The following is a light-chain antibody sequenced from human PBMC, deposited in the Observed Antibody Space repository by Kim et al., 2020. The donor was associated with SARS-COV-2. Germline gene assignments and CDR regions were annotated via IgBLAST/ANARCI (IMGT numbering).Light chain of an antibody. V-gene: IGKV3-20*01. CDR3: QQYGNAPKFS. Sequence: PGDRATLACRSSQTISSTYLAWYPQKPGQAPRLLIDGAANRATGTPDRFSGSGSGTDFTLTISRLEPEDFAMYYCQQYGNAPKFSFGPGTKVDIK. J-gene: IGKJ3*01. CDR1: QTISSTY. CDR2: GAA.